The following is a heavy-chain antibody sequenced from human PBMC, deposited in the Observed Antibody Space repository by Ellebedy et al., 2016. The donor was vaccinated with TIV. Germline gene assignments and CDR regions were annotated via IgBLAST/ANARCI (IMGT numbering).Heavy chain of an antibody. CDR3: ARVRVTSRNLYYFDY. D-gene: IGHD2-21*02. V-gene: IGHV3-74*01. CDR1: GFTFSNFW. Sequence: GESLKISCAASGFTFSNFWMHWVRQAPGKGLAWVSRINSDGSSTNYADAVKGRFTVSRDNAKNTLYLQMNSLRVEDTAVYYCARVRVTSRNLYYFDYWGQGTLVTVSS. J-gene: IGHJ4*02. CDR2: INSDGSST.